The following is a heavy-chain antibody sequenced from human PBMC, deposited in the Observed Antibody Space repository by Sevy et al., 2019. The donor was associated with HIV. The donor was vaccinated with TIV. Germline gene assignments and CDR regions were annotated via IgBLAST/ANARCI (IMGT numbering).Heavy chain of an antibody. D-gene: IGHD1-1*01. CDR2: ISAYNGNT. V-gene: IGHV1-18*01. CDR3: ARGGNRYDWNADYFDY. Sequence: ASVKVSCKASGCTFTSYGISWVRQAPGQGLEWMGWISAYNGNTNYALKLQGRVTMTTDTSTSTAYMELRSLRSDDTAVYYCARGGNRYDWNADYFDYWGHGTLVTVSS. CDR1: GCTFTSYG. J-gene: IGHJ4*01.